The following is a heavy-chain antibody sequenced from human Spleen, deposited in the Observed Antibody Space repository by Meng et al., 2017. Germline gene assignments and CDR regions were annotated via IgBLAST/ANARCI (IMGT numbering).Heavy chain of an antibody. CDR1: GYTFTGYY. Sequence: QVQLVQSGAEVKKPGASVKVSCKASGYTFTGYYMHWVRQAPGQGLEWMGWINPNSGGTNYAQKFQGWVTMTRDTSISTAYMELSRLRSDDTAVYYCARGAPIVLMVYADNWFDPWGQGTLVTVSS. V-gene: IGHV1-2*04. J-gene: IGHJ5*02. CDR2: INPNSGGT. D-gene: IGHD2-8*01. CDR3: ARGAPIVLMVYADNWFDP.